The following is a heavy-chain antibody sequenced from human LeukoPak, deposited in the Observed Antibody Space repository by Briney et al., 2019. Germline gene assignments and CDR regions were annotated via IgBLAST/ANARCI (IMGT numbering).Heavy chain of an antibody. J-gene: IGHJ6*02. V-gene: IGHV3-74*01. CDR3: ARDRGSSWYGSYYYYGMDV. CDR2: ISSDGSST. Sequence: GSLRLSRAASGFTFSSYWMHWVRQAPGKGLVWVSRISSDGSSTSYADSVKGRFTISRDNSKNTLYLQMNSLRAEDTAVYYCARDRGSSWYGSYYYYGMDVWGQGTTVTVSS. D-gene: IGHD6-13*01. CDR1: GFTFSSYW.